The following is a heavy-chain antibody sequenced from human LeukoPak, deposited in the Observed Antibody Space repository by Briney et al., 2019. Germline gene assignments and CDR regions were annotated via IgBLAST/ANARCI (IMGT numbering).Heavy chain of an antibody. CDR3: AKAGWEVSSSRHTYYFDC. J-gene: IGHJ4*02. Sequence: GGPVRLLCAACGLPHHSYVMRGVPPAPGKGPEGVAGITACGTNTLYARSVKGPFTIFSDSSKNTLYLQLNSLRGADTAVYDCAKAGWEVSSSRHTYYFDCWGQGTLVTVSS. CDR2: ITACGTNT. D-gene: IGHD5/OR15-5a*01. V-gene: IGHV3-23*01. CDR1: GLPHHSYV.